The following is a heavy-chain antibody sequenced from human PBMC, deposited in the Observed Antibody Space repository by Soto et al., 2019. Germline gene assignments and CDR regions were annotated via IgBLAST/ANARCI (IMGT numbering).Heavy chain of an antibody. J-gene: IGHJ4*02. CDR1: GGTFSSYR. Sequence: SVKVSCKASGGTFSSYRFNWVRQARGQGLEWLGGIVPIYRTADYAQKFQGRVTITADESTRTVYMELSSLKSQDTALYYCARDSGAKLSSSWGQGTLVTVSS. D-gene: IGHD6-13*01. CDR2: IVPIYRTA. V-gene: IGHV1-69*13. CDR3: ARDSGAKLSSS.